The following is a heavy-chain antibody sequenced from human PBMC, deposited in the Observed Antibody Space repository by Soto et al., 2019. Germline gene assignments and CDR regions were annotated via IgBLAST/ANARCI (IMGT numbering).Heavy chain of an antibody. CDR3: AKERSGGYYYGSGSYPLLDY. V-gene: IGHV3-23*01. J-gene: IGHJ4*02. D-gene: IGHD3-10*01. Sequence: EVQLLESGGGLVQPGGSLRLSCAASGFTFSSYAMSWVRQAPGKGLEWVSAISGSGGSTYYADSVKGRFTISRDNSKNTLYLQMNSLRAEDTAVYYCAKERSGGYYYGSGSYPLLDYWGQGTLVTVSS. CDR2: ISGSGGST. CDR1: GFTFSSYA.